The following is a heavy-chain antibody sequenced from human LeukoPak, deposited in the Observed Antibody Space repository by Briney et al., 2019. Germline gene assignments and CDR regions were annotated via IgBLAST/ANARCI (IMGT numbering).Heavy chain of an antibody. CDR1: GFTFSSYG. Sequence: GGSLRLSCAASGFTFSSYGMHWVRQAPGKGLEWVAFIRYDGSNKYYADSVKGRFTISRDNSKNTLYLQMNSLRAEDTAVYYCASNMELMVSDWYFDLWGRGTLVTVSS. D-gene: IGHD5-18*01. CDR3: ASNMELMVSDWYFDL. J-gene: IGHJ2*01. CDR2: IRYDGSNK. V-gene: IGHV3-30*02.